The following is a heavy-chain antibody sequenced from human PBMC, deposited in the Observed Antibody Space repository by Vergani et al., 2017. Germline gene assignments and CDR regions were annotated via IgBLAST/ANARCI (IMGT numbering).Heavy chain of an antibody. J-gene: IGHJ6*02. CDR2: ISADNGNT. Sequence: QVQLVQSGAEVKKPGASVKVSCKASGYTFTSYGISWVRQAPGQGLEWMGWISADNGNTNYAQKLQGRVTITTDTSTSTAYMELRSLRSDDTAVYYCARPTYSSSRLIGEAQNGGNGMDVWGQGTTVTVSS. D-gene: IGHD6-13*01. CDR1: GYTFTSYG. CDR3: ARPTYSSSRLIGEAQNGGNGMDV. V-gene: IGHV1-18*01.